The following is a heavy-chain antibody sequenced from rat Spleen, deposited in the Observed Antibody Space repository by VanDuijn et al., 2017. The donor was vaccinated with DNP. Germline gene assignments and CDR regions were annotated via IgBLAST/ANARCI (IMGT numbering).Heavy chain of an antibody. CDR2: ISYGGST. V-gene: IGHV3-1*01. CDR3: ARLRLEWEVRAMDA. J-gene: IGHJ4*01. Sequence: YSITSNYWGWIRMFPGSEMEWIGHISYGGSTRYNPTPKSRISITRDPSKNQFFLQLNSLTTEDTATYYCARLRLEWEVRAMDAWGQGTSVTVSS. D-gene: IGHD1-1*01. CDR1: YSITSNY.